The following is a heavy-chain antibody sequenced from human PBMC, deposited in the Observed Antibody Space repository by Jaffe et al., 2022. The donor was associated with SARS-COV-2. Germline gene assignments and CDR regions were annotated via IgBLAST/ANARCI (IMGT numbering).Heavy chain of an antibody. CDR1: GGSISSSSYY. J-gene: IGHJ6*03. CDR3: ASTPGYCSGGSCPQPHYYYYMDV. CDR2: IYYSGST. Sequence: QLQLQESGPGLVKPSETLSLTCTVSGGSISSSSYYWGWIRQPPGKGLEWIGSIYYSGSTYYNPSLKSRVTISVDTSKNQFSLKLSSVTAADTAVYYCASTPGYCSGGSCPQPHYYYYMDVWGKGTTVTVSS. V-gene: IGHV4-39*01. D-gene: IGHD2-15*01.